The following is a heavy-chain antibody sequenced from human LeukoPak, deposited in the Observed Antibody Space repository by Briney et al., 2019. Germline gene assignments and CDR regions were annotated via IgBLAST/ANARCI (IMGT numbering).Heavy chain of an antibody. CDR1: GGSISSYY. CDR2: IYYSGST. V-gene: IGHV4-59*01. D-gene: IGHD3-10*01. Sequence: SETLSLTCTVSGGSISSYYWSWIRQPPGKGLEWIGYIYYSGSTNYNPSLKSRVTISVDTSKNQFSLKLSFVTAADTAVYYCARGHYGSNWFDPWGQGTLVTVSS. J-gene: IGHJ5*02. CDR3: ARGHYGSNWFDP.